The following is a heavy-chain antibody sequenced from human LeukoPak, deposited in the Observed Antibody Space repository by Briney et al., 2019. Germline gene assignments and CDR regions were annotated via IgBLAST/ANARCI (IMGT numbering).Heavy chain of an antibody. Sequence: GGSLRLSCAASGFTFSSYGMSWVRQAPGKGLEWVSSISGSGGTTYYADSVKGRFTLSRDNSKNTLYLQMNSLRAEDTAVYYCAKGSRSLRFGEAGDYWGQGTLVTVSS. J-gene: IGHJ4*02. CDR2: ISGSGGTT. CDR1: GFTFSSYG. D-gene: IGHD3-10*01. CDR3: AKGSRSLRFGEAGDY. V-gene: IGHV3-23*01.